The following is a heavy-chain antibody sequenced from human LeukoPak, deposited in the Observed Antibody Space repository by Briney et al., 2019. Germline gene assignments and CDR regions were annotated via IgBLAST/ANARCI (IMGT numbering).Heavy chain of an antibody. Sequence: ASVKVSCKASGYTFTGYFMHWVRQAPGQGLEWMGWIKTNSGGTKYEQKFQGRVTMTRDTSISTAYMELTRLRSDDTAVYYCAREEAATPSDFDYWGQGTLVTVSS. D-gene: IGHD6-25*01. CDR2: IKTNSGGT. CDR3: AREEAATPSDFDY. CDR1: GYTFTGYF. J-gene: IGHJ4*02. V-gene: IGHV1-2*02.